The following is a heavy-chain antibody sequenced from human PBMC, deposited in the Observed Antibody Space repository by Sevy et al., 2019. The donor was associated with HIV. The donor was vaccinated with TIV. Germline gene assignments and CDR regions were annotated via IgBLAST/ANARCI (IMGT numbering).Heavy chain of an antibody. CDR3: TTTMRLYGDPNFWYFDL. CDR1: GFTFSNVW. Sequence: GGSLRLSCAASGFTFSNVWTSWVRQASGKGLEWVGRIQSKSEGGTTDYAAPVKGRFSISRDESSDTLYLQMNSLKTEDTAVYYCTTTMRLYGDPNFWYFDLWGRGTLVTVSS. CDR2: IQSKSEGGTT. D-gene: IGHD4-17*01. J-gene: IGHJ2*01. V-gene: IGHV3-15*01.